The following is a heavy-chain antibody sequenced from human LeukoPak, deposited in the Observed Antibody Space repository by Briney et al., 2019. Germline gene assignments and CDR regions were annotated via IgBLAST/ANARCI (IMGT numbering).Heavy chain of an antibody. CDR2: INGDGSEK. CDR3: ARDLGYCSGTACYACFDY. V-gene: IGHV3-7*04. D-gene: IGHD2-2*01. Sequence: GGSLRLSCAASGFTFSSYWMTWVRQAPGQGLEWVAHINGDGSEKYHVDSVKGRFTISRDNAKNPLYLQMNSLRAEDTAVYYCARDLGYCSGTACYACFDYWGQGTLVTVSS. J-gene: IGHJ4*02. CDR1: GFTFSSYW.